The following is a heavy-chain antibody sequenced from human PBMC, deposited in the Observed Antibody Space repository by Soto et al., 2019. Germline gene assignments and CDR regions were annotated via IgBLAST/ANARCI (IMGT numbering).Heavy chain of an antibody. CDR1: GFTFSSHA. Sequence: EVQLLESGGDLIQPGGSLRLSCAASGFTFSSHAMSWVRQAPGKGLEWVSSISGSGGSTYYADSVKGRFTISRDNSKNTLSLQTNSLRAEDTAVYYCANTSTVTSLVFDPWGQGTLVTVSS. CDR3: ANTSTVTSLVFDP. CDR2: ISGSGGST. J-gene: IGHJ5*02. D-gene: IGHD4-17*01. V-gene: IGHV3-23*01.